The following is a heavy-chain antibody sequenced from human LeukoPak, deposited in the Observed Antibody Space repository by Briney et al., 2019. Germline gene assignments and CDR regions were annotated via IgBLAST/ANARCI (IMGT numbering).Heavy chain of an antibody. Sequence: PGGSLRLSRAAPGFTFSSYSMNWVRQAPGKGLEWVSSISSSSSYIYYADSVKGRFTISRDNAKNSLYLQMNSLRAEDTAVYYCAREAVPAGTWGLVDPWGQGTLVTVSS. V-gene: IGHV3-21*01. D-gene: IGHD6-13*01. CDR3: AREAVPAGTWGLVDP. J-gene: IGHJ5*02. CDR1: GFTFSSYS. CDR2: ISSSSSYI.